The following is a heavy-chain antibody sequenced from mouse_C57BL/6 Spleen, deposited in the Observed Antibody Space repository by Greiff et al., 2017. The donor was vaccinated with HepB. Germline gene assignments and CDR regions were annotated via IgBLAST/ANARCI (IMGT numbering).Heavy chain of an antibody. D-gene: IGHD1-1*01. CDR2: ISDGGSYT. V-gene: IGHV5-4*01. J-gene: IGHJ1*03. CDR1: GFTFSSYA. Sequence: DVHLVESGGGLVKPGGSLKLSCAASGFTFSSYAMSWVRQTPEKRLEWVATISDGGSYTYYPDNVKGRFTISRDNAKNNLYLQMSHLKSEDTAMYYCARVEELLRRDWYFDVWGTGTTVTVSS. CDR3: ARVEELLRRDWYFDV.